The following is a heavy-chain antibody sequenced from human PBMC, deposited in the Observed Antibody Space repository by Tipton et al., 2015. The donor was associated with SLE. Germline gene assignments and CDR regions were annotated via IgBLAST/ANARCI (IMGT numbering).Heavy chain of an antibody. CDR2: INHSGST. CDR3: ARDHLYTVTIFGVVIMGYYFDY. V-gene: IGHV4-34*01. J-gene: IGHJ4*02. Sequence: TLSLTCAVYGGSFSGYYWSWIRQPPGKGLEWIGEINHSGSTNYNPSLKSRVTISVDTSKNQFSLKLSSVTAADTAVYYCARDHLYTVTIFGVVIMGYYFDYWGQGTLVTVSS. D-gene: IGHD3-3*01. CDR1: GGSFSGYY.